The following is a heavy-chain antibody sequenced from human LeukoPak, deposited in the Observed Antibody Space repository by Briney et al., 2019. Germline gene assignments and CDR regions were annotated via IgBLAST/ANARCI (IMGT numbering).Heavy chain of an antibody. CDR3: ARDLGYDSSGYAAMDV. V-gene: IGHV4-59*01. D-gene: IGHD3-22*01. CDR1: GGSISSYY. CDR2: IYYSGST. J-gene: IGHJ6*03. Sequence: SETLSLTCTASGGSISSYYWSWIRQPPGKGLEWIGYIYYSGSTSYNPSLKSRVTISVDTSKNQFSLKLSSVTAADTAVYYCARDLGYDSSGYAAMDVWGKGTTVTISS.